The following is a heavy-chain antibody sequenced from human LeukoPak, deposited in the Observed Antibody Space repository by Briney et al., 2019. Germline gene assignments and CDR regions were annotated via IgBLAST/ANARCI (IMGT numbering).Heavy chain of an antibody. CDR2: ISGSGGST. J-gene: IGHJ6*02. CDR3: ARGLSGFLEWLARTDYYYYGMDV. D-gene: IGHD3-3*01. V-gene: IGHV3-23*01. CDR1: GFTFSSYA. Sequence: PGGSLRLSCAASGFTFSSYAMSWVRQAPGKGLEWVSAISGSGGSTYYADSVKGRFTISRDNSKNTLYLQMNSLRAEDTAVYYCARGLSGFLEWLARTDYYYYGMDVWGQGTTVTVSS.